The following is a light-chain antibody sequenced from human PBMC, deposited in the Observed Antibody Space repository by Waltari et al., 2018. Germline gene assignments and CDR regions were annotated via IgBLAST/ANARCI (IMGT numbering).Light chain of an antibody. CDR2: KAS. CDR1: HSISSW. V-gene: IGKV1-5*03. Sequence: DIQMTQSPSALSASVGDRVTITCRASHSISSWLAWYQQKPGKAPKLLIYKASSLERGVPSRFSGSGSGTEFTLTISSLQPDDFATYYCQQYDTYPPYTFGQGTKLEI. CDR3: QQYDTYPPYT. J-gene: IGKJ2*01.